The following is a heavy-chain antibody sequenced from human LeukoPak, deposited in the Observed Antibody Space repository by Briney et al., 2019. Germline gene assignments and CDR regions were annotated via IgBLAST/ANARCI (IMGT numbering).Heavy chain of an antibody. CDR2: IIPIFDTA. CDR1: GGTFSSYA. D-gene: IGHD2-2*01. CDR3: ARGSGVVVPAALGYYYYGMDV. V-gene: IGHV1-69*13. Sequence: ASVKVSFKASGGTFSSYAISWVRQAPGQGLEWMGGIIPIFDTANYAQKFQGRVTITADESTSTAYMELSSLRSEDTAVYYCARGSGVVVPAALGYYYYGMDVWGKGTTVTVSS. J-gene: IGHJ6*04.